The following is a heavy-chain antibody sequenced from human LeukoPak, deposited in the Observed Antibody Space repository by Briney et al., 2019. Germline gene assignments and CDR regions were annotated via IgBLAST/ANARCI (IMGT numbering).Heavy chain of an antibody. CDR1: GFTFSSYS. V-gene: IGHV3-21*01. CDR3: ARGGDYPFDY. J-gene: IGHJ4*02. D-gene: IGHD4-17*01. CDR2: ITSSSYI. Sequence: GGSLRLSCAVSGFTFSSYSMNWVRQAPGKGLEWVSSITSSSYIYYADSVKGRFTTSRDNAKNSLYLQMNSLRAEDTAVYYCARGGDYPFDYWGQGTLVTVSS.